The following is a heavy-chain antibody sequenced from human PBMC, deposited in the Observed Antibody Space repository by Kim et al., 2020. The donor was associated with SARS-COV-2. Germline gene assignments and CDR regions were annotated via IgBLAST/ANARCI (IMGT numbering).Heavy chain of an antibody. CDR3: ARQPPRDPSSWYPALDYYYYGKDV. Sequence: SETLSLICTVSGGSISSYYWSWIRQPPGKGLEWIGYIYYSGSTNYNPSLKSRVTISVDTSKNQFSLKLSSVTAADTAVYYCARQPPRDPSSWYPALDYYYYGKDVWGQGTTVTVSS. D-gene: IGHD6-13*01. V-gene: IGHV4-59*08. CDR2: IYYSGST. J-gene: IGHJ6*02. CDR1: GGSISSYY.